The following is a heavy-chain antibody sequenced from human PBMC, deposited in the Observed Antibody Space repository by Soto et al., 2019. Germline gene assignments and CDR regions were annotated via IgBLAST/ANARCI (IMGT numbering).Heavy chain of an antibody. CDR1: GGSISSGGYY. Sequence: PSETLSLTCTVSGGSISSGGYYWSWIRQHPGKGLEWIGYIYYSGSTYYNPSLKSRVTISVDTSKNQFSLKLSSVTAADTAVYYCARLMAGSYYYYGMDVWGQGTTVTVSS. D-gene: IGHD6-19*01. CDR3: ARLMAGSYYYYGMDV. CDR2: IYYSGST. V-gene: IGHV4-31*03. J-gene: IGHJ6*02.